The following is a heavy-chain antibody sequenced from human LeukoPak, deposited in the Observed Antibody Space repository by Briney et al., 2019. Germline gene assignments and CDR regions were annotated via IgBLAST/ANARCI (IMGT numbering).Heavy chain of an antibody. Sequence: GGSLRLSCVVSGFTFSSYDMHWVRQAPGKGLEWVAVISYDGSNKYYADSVKGRFTISRDNSKNTLYLQMNSLRAEDTAVYYCARARYSSGWYDAFDIWGQGTMVTVSS. CDR2: ISYDGSNK. CDR1: GFTFSSYD. CDR3: ARARYSSGWYDAFDI. D-gene: IGHD6-19*01. J-gene: IGHJ3*02. V-gene: IGHV3-30-3*01.